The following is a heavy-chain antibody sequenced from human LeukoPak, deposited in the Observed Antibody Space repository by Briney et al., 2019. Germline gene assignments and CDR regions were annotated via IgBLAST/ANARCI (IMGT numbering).Heavy chain of an antibody. Sequence: SETLSLTCSVSDGSINSYYWNWIRRPPGKGLEWIGYIYYSGSTNYNPSLKSRVTISVDTSKNQFSLKLSSVTTADTAVYYCARYCSSTTCSNWFDPWGQGTLVTVSS. D-gene: IGHD2-2*01. V-gene: IGHV4-59*01. CDR3: ARYCSSTTCSNWFDP. CDR1: DGSINSYY. CDR2: IYYSGST. J-gene: IGHJ5*02.